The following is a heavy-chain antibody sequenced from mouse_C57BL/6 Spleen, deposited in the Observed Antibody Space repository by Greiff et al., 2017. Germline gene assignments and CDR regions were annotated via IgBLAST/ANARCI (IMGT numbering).Heavy chain of an antibody. D-gene: IGHD3-3*01. Sequence: EVQLQQSGPELVKPGASVKISCKASGYSFTGYYMNWVKQSPEKSLEWIGEINPSTGGTTYNQKFKAKATLTVDKSSSTAYMQLKSLTSEDSAVYYCARRIKGFYYFDYWGQGTTLTVSS. J-gene: IGHJ2*01. CDR3: ARRIKGFYYFDY. CDR1: GYSFTGYY. CDR2: INPSTGGT. V-gene: IGHV1-42*01.